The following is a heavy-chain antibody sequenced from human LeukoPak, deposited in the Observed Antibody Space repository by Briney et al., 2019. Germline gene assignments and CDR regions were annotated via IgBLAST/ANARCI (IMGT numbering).Heavy chain of an antibody. D-gene: IGHD3-9*01. CDR1: GFTFSNFA. CDR3: AKGLGYYDHDPWYFFDS. Sequence: GGSLRVSCAASGFTFSNFAMRWVRQAPGKGLEWVSCIVHTGGDYYAESVEGRFTISKDNSKSTLYLKMNSMRAEDTALYYCAKGLGYYDHDPWYFFDSWGKGTPVTVSS. V-gene: IGHV3-23*01. J-gene: IGHJ4*02. CDR2: IVHTGGD.